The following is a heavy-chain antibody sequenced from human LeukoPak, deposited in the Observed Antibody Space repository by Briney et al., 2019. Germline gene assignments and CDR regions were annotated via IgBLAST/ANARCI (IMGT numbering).Heavy chain of an antibody. V-gene: IGHV1-2*06. D-gene: IGHD3-22*01. J-gene: IGHJ6*02. Sequence: ASVKVSCKASGYTFTGYYMHWVRQAPGQGLEWMGRINPNSGGTKYAQKFQGRVTITSDTSISTAYMELSRLRSDDTAVYYCARENYYDSRMGMDFWGQGTTVTVSS. CDR3: ARENYYDSRMGMDF. CDR2: INPNSGGT. CDR1: GYTFTGYY.